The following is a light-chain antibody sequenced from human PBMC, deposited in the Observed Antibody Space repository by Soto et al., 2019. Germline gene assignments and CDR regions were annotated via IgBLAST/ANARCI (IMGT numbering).Light chain of an antibody. CDR1: QSVSSY. CDR2: DAS. CDR3: QQRSNWPIT. J-gene: IGKJ5*01. Sequence: DIVLTQSPATLSLSPGERATLSCRASQSVSSYLAWYQQKPGQAPRLLIYDASDRATGIPARFSGSGSGTDFTLTISSLEPEDFAVYYCQQRSNWPITFGQGTHCRL. V-gene: IGKV3-11*01.